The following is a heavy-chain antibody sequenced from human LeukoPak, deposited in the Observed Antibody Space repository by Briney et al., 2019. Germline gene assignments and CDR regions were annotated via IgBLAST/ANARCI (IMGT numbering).Heavy chain of an antibody. Sequence: SETLSLTCTVSGGSISSYYWSWIRQPAGKGLEWIGRIYTSGSTNYNPSLKSRVTMSVDTSKNQFSLKLSSVTAADTAVYYCARDSVVVAANRNYWYFDLWGRGTLVTVSS. CDR2: IYTSGST. D-gene: IGHD2-15*01. V-gene: IGHV4-4*07. CDR3: ARDSVVVAANRNYWYFDL. CDR1: GGSISSYY. J-gene: IGHJ2*01.